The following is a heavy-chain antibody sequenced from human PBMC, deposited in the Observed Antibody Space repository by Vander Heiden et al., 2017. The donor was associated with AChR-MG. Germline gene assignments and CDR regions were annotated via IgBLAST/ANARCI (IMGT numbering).Heavy chain of an antibody. CDR1: GLTCSGYC. D-gene: IGHD6-25*01. CDR2: ISRSGSTK. J-gene: IGHJ5*02. Sequence: QLQRVEPGGGLARPGGSLRPPGQASGLTCSGYCMGCIRQAPGKGWGGVSYISRSGSTKYDADSGKCRFTISRDNAKNSLYLKMNSLGAEDAAVYYCAREEAADEFDPWGQGTLVTVSS. V-gene: IGHV3-11*01. CDR3: AREEAADEFDP.